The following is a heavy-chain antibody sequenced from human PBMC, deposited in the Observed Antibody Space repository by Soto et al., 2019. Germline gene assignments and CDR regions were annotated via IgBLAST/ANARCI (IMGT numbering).Heavy chain of an antibody. J-gene: IGHJ4*02. CDR1: GGSFSGYY. Sequence: QVQLQQWGAGLLKPSETLSLTCAVYGGSFSGYYWSWIRQPPGKGLEWIGEINHSGSTNYNPPLKSRVTISVDTSKNQFSLKLSSVTAADTAVYYCARSGGYDYIWGSYRTPFGYWGQGTLVTVSS. CDR3: ARSGGYDYIWGSYRTPFGY. D-gene: IGHD3-16*02. V-gene: IGHV4-34*01. CDR2: INHSGST.